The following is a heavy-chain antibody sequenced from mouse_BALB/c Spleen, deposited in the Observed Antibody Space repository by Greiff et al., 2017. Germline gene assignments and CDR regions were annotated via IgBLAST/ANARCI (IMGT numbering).Heavy chain of an antibody. CDR1: GFAFSSYD. CDR2: ISSGGGST. CDR3: ARQVYYDSSYAMDY. Sequence: EVKLVESGGGLVKPGGSLKLSCAASGFAFSSYDMSWVRQTPEKRLEWVAYISSGGGSTYYPDTVKGRFTISRDNAKNTLYLQMSSLKSEDTAMYYCARQVYYDSSYAMDYWGQGTSVTVSS. J-gene: IGHJ4*01. V-gene: IGHV5-12-1*01. D-gene: IGHD2-4*01.